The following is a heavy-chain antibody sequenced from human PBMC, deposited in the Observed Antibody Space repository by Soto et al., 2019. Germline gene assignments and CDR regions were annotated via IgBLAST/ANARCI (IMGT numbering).Heavy chain of an antibody. CDR3: AKDRRWQYWYFDL. Sequence: ESGGGVVQPGRSLRLSCAASGFTFSSYGMHWVRQAPGKGLEWVAVISYDGSNKYYADSVKGRFTISRDNSKNTLYLQMNSLRAEDTAVYYCAKDRRWQYWYFDLWGRGTLVTVSS. J-gene: IGHJ2*01. V-gene: IGHV3-30*18. CDR2: ISYDGSNK. CDR1: GFTFSSYG.